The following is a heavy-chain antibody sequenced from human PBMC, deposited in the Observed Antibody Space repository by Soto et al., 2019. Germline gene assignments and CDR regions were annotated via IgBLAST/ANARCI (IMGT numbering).Heavy chain of an antibody. V-gene: IGHV3-9*01. J-gene: IGHJ4*02. D-gene: IGHD3-3*01. Sequence: EVQLVESGGGLVQPGRSLRLSCAASGFTFDDYAMHWVRQAPGKGLEWVSGISWNSGSIGYADSVKGRFTISRDNAKNSLYLQMNSLRAEDTALYYCAKGRGELRFLEPFDYWGQGTLVTVSS. CDR2: ISWNSGSI. CDR1: GFTFDDYA. CDR3: AKGRGELRFLEPFDY.